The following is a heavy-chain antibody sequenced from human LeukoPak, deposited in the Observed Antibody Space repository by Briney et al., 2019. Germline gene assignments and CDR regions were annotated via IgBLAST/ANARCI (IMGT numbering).Heavy chain of an antibody. D-gene: IGHD3-22*01. Sequence: ASVKVSCKTSGYTFTDYYMHWVRQAPGQGLEWMGWINPNSGGTNYAQKSQGRVTMTRDTSISTAYMELTSLRSDDAAVYYCASGGYYDGGVYYPLDYWGQGTLVTVSS. CDR2: INPNSGGT. V-gene: IGHV1-2*02. CDR3: ASGGYYDGGVYYPLDY. J-gene: IGHJ4*02. CDR1: GYTFTDYY.